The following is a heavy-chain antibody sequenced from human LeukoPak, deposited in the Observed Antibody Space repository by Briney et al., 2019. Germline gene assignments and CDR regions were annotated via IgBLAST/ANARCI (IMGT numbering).Heavy chain of an antibody. D-gene: IGHD6-19*01. CDR2: ISYDGGST. V-gene: IGHV3-23*01. Sequence: GGSLRRSCATSGFTFNTYAMSWVRQAPGKGLDWVSVISYDGGSTYYADSVKGRFTISRDDSKNTLYLQMNSLRAEDTAVYYCAKGADGRAVAGTASGLFDCWGLGTLVTVSS. CDR3: AKGADGRAVAGTASGLFDC. CDR1: GFTFNTYA. J-gene: IGHJ4*02.